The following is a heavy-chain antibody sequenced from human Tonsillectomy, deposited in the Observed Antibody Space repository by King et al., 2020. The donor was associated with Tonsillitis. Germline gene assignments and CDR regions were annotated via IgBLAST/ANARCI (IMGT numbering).Heavy chain of an antibody. CDR2: IDPSASYT. Sequence: VQLVESGAEVKKPGESLRISCTGSGYSFTSYWISGVRQMPGKGLEWMGRIDPSASYTNYSPSFQGHVTISADKSISTAYLQWSSLKASDTAMYYCATCVLVVGRSGECDYWGQGTLVTVPS. J-gene: IGHJ4*02. D-gene: IGHD2-21*01. CDR1: GYSFTSYW. CDR3: ATCVLVVGRSGECDY. V-gene: IGHV5-10-1*03.